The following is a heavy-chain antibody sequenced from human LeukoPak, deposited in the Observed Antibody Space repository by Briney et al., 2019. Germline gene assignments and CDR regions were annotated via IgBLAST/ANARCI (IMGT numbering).Heavy chain of an antibody. Sequence: GGSLRLSCAGSGFSFSSNTMSWVRQAPGRGLEWVSAISNNGGRTDYADSVKGRFTISRDNSKSTLYLHMDSLRAEDTAVYYCARDEDTSALSEYWGQGTLVTVAS. D-gene: IGHD2/OR15-2a*01. J-gene: IGHJ4*02. CDR1: GFSFSSNT. CDR2: ISNNGGRT. V-gene: IGHV3-23*01. CDR3: ARDEDTSALSEY.